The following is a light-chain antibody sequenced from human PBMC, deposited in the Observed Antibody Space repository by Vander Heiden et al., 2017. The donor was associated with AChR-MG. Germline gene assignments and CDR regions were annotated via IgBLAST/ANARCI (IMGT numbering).Light chain of an antibody. J-gene: IGKJ3*01. Sequence: DIQMTQSPSTLSASVGDRVTITCRASQSTSSWLAWYQQKPGKAPKLLIYDASSLESGVPSRFSGSGSGTEFTLTISSLQPDDFATYYCQQYNSYRFTVGPGTKVDIK. CDR3: QQYNSYRFT. CDR1: QSTSSW. CDR2: DAS. V-gene: IGKV1-5*01.